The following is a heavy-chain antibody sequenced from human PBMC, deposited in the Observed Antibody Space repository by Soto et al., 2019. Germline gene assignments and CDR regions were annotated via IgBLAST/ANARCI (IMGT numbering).Heavy chain of an antibody. CDR3: AQSGYSSGWYDSYYYGMDV. CDR1: GFTFSDYY. V-gene: IGHV3-11*06. D-gene: IGHD6-19*01. J-gene: IGHJ6*02. Sequence: GGSLRLSCAASGFTFSDYYMSWIRQAPGKGLEWVSYISSSSSYTNYADSVKGRFTISRDNAKNSLYLQMNSLRAEDTAVYYCAQSGYSSGWYDSYYYGMDVWGQGTTVTVSS. CDR2: ISSSSSYT.